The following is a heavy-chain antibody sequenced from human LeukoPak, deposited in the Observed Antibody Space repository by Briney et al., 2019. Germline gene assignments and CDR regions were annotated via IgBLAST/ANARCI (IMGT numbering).Heavy chain of an antibody. V-gene: IGHV4-59*12. Sequence: PSETLSLTCTVSGGSISSNYWSWIRQSPGKGLEWIGHIYYSGSTNYNPSLKSRVTISVDTSKNQFSLKPNSVTAADTAMYYCARDDYNIAAAGMWWGQGTLVTVSS. CDR2: IYYSGST. D-gene: IGHD6-13*01. J-gene: IGHJ4*02. CDR3: ARDDYNIAAAGMW. CDR1: GGSISSNY.